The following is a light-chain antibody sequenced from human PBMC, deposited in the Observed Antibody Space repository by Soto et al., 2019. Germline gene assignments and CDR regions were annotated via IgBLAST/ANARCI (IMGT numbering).Light chain of an antibody. CDR2: GAS. Sequence: EIILTQSQDTLSLSPGERATLSCSSSQTVSSNYLAWCQQRPGQAPRLLIYGASTRAAGIPDRFSGSGSGTDFTLTITRLEPEDSAVYFCQQYTGPPTTFGQGTRLEIK. J-gene: IGKJ5*01. V-gene: IGKV3-20*01. CDR3: QQYTGPPTT. CDR1: QTVSSNY.